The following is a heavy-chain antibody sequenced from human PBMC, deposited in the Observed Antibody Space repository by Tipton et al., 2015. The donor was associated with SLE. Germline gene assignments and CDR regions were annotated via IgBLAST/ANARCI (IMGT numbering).Heavy chain of an antibody. CDR1: GGAIRNIPYY. CDR3: AKERPGSGLDP. V-gene: IGHV4-39*07. D-gene: IGHD3-3*01. Sequence: TLSLTCHVAGGAIRNIPYYWAWIRQPPGKRLEWIGSIYSSGSAYYNPSLSSRITIFLDMSKNQFSLNLRSVTAADTAVYYCAKERPGSGLDPWGQGTLVTVSS. J-gene: IGHJ5*02. CDR2: IYSSGSA.